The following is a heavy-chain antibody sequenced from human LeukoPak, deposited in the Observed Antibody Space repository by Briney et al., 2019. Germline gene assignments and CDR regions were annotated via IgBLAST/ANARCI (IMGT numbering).Heavy chain of an antibody. Sequence: PGGSLRLSCAASGFTFDDYGMSWVRQAPGKGLELVSGINWNGGSTGYADSVKGRFTISRDNAKNSLYLQMNSLRAEDTALHYCARYYYDSSGYYGAFDYWGQGTLVTVSS. CDR1: GFTFDDYG. V-gene: IGHV3-20*04. D-gene: IGHD3-22*01. J-gene: IGHJ4*02. CDR3: ARYYYDSSGYYGAFDY. CDR2: INWNGGST.